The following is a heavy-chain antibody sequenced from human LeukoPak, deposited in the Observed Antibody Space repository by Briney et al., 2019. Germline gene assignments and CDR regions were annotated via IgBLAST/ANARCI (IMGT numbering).Heavy chain of an antibody. CDR2: MWYDGSIK. CDR3: ARGRDDYNYYYYYMDV. J-gene: IGHJ6*03. V-gene: IGHV3-33*02. D-gene: IGHD5-24*01. CDR1: GFTFSNYG. Sequence: PGRSLRLSCAASGFTFSNYGMHWVRQAPGKGLEWLAIMWYDGSIKYYADSAKGRFTISRDNSKNTVFLQMNSLRAEDTAVYYCARGRDDYNYYYYYMDVWGKGTTVAVSS.